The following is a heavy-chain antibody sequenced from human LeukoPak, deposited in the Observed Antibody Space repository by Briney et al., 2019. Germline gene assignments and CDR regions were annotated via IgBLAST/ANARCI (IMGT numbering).Heavy chain of an antibody. CDR2: IYSGGST. V-gene: IGHV3-53*04. CDR1: GFTVSSNY. Sequence: PGGSLRLSCAASGFTVSSNYMSWVRQAPGKGLEWVSVIYSGGSTYYADSVKGRFTISRHNSKNTLYLQMNSLRAEDTAVYYCARDPSQGYYYYGMDVWGQGTTVTVSS. CDR3: ARDPSQGYYYYGMDV. J-gene: IGHJ6*02.